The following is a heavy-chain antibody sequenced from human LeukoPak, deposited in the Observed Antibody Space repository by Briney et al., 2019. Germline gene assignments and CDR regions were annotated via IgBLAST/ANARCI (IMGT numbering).Heavy chain of an antibody. CDR3: TTGGADTGRFDI. Sequence: PGGSLRLSCAASGFIFRNYNMNWVRQAPGKGLEWVGLIKTRGEDGTIDYAAPVRGRFTISRDDSKNTLFLQMNNLKTEDTAMYYCTTGGADTGRFDIWGQGTMVTISS. V-gene: IGHV3-15*01. J-gene: IGHJ3*02. CDR2: IKTRGEDGTI. CDR1: GFIFRNYN. D-gene: IGHD1-1*01.